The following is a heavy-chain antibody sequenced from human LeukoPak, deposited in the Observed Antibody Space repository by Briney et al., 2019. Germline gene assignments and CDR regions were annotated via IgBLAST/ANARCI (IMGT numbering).Heavy chain of an antibody. D-gene: IGHD2-15*01. CDR1: GYTFTSYG. V-gene: IGHV1-18*01. CDR3: ARGPKKIWDMSAFDY. CDR2: ISAYNGNT. J-gene: IGHJ4*02. Sequence: GASVKVSCKASGYTFTSYGISWVRQAPGQGLEWMGWISAYNGNTNYAQKLQGRVTMTTDTSTSTAYMELRSLRSDDTAVYYCARGPKKIWDMSAFDYWGQGTLVTVSS.